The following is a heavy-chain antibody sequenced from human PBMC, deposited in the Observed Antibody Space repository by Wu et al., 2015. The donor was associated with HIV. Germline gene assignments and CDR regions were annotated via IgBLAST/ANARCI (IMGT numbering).Heavy chain of an antibody. V-gene: IGHV1-18*01. CDR2: ISAYNGNT. CDR3: ATKGRSSGWYPTGYYYYYYMDV. D-gene: IGHD6-19*01. CDR1: GYTFTSYG. Sequence: QVQLVQSGAEVKKPGASVKVSCKASGYTFTSYGISWVRQAPGQGLEWMGWISAYNGNTNYAQKLQGRVTMTTDTSTSTAYMELRSLRSDDTAVYYCATKGRSSGWYPTGYYYYYYMDVVGQRDHGHRLL. J-gene: IGHJ6*03.